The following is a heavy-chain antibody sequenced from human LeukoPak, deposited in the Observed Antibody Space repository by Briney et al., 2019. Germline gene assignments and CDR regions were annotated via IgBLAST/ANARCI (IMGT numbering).Heavy chain of an antibody. D-gene: IGHD2-2*01. CDR3: ARETLVVVPAAMDY. CDR1: GFTFSTYW. Sequence: QPGGSLRLSCAASGFTFSTYWMSWVRQAPGKGLEWVANINHDGSDKYYVDSVKGRFTISRDNAKNSLYLQMNSLRAEDTAVYYCARETLVVVPAAMDYWGQGTLVTVS. CDR2: INHDGSDK. V-gene: IGHV3-7*04. J-gene: IGHJ4*02.